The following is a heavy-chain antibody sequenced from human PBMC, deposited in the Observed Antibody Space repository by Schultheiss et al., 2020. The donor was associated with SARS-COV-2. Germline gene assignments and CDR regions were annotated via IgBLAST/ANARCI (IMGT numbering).Heavy chain of an antibody. CDR2: ISSNGGST. Sequence: GGSLRLSCSVSGFTISSYAMHWVRQAPGKGLKYVSSISSNGGSTYYADSVKGRFTISRDNSKNTLYLQMNSLRAEDTAVYYCARASDGYKVNYFDYWGQGALVTVSS. V-gene: IGHV3-64*04. CDR1: GFTISSYA. D-gene: IGHD5-24*01. CDR3: ARASDGYKVNYFDY. J-gene: IGHJ4*02.